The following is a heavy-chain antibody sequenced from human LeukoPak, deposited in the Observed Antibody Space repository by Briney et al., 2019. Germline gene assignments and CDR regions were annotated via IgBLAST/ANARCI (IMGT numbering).Heavy chain of an antibody. CDR1: GYSISSGYY. J-gene: IGHJ4*02. CDR2: IYHSGST. CDR3: ARVMATVTTRRPYYFDY. V-gene: IGHV4-38-2*01. D-gene: IGHD4-17*01. Sequence: SETLSLTCAVPGYSISSGYYWGWIRQPPGKGLEWIGSIYHSGSTYYNPSPKSRVTISVDTSKNQFSLKLSSVTAADTAVYYCARVMATVTTRRPYYFDYWGQGTLVTVSS.